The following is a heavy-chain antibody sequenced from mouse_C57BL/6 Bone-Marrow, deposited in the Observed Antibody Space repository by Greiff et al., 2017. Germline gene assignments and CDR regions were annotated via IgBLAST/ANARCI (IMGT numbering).Heavy chain of an antibody. Sequence: QVQLKESGAELVRPGTSVKVSCKASGYAFTNYLIEWVKQRPGQGLEWIGVINPGSGGTNYNEKFKGKATLTAAKSSSTAYMQLSSLTSEDSAVYFCARAGYWYFDVWGTGTTVTVSS. CDR1: GYAFTNYL. V-gene: IGHV1-54*01. J-gene: IGHJ1*03. CDR3: ARAGYWYFDV. CDR2: INPGSGGT.